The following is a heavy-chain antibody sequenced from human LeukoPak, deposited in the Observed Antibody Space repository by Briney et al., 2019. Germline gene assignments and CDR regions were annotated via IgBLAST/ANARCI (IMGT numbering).Heavy chain of an antibody. CDR3: ARARGYSSGYWDY. Sequence: SQTLSLTCAISGDSVSSSSAACNWVRQSPSRGLEWLGRTYYRSKWYNDYAVSVKSRITVNPDTSKNQFSLQLNSVTPEDTAVYYCARARGYSSGYWDYWGQGTLVTVSS. V-gene: IGHV6-1*01. D-gene: IGHD3-22*01. CDR2: TYYRSKWYN. J-gene: IGHJ4*02. CDR1: GDSVSSSSAA.